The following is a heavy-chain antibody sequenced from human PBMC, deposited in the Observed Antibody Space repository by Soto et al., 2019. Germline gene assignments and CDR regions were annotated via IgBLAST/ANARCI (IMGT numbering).Heavy chain of an antibody. CDR1: GGSISSGGYY. J-gene: IGHJ5*02. Sequence: QVQLQESGPGLVKPSQTLSLTCTVSGGSISSGGYYWSWIRQHPGKGLEWSGYIYYSGSTYYNPSLKSRVTIAVDTSKNQFSLKLSSVTAADTAVYYCARDKRGSYFYWFDPWGQGTLVTVSS. CDR3: ARDKRGSYFYWFDP. D-gene: IGHD1-26*01. CDR2: IYYSGST. V-gene: IGHV4-31*03.